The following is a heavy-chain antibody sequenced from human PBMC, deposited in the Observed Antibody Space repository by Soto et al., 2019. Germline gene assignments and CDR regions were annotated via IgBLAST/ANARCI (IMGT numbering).Heavy chain of an antibody. V-gene: IGHV3-23*01. CDR3: AKRHYFGSGSFALAT. D-gene: IGHD3-10*01. CDR2: VSGDGYAS. Sequence: ESGGNLVQPGGSLRLSCAGSGFTFSSNAMSWVRQAPGKGLEWVSSVSGDGYASDYAGSVKGRFTVSRHNSKNTLYLQMNSLRAEDTAVYYCAKRHYFGSGSFALATWGQGTLVTVSS. CDR1: GFTFSSNA. J-gene: IGHJ4*03.